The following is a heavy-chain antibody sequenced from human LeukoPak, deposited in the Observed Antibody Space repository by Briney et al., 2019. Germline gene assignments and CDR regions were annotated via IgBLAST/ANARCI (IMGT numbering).Heavy chain of an antibody. J-gene: IGHJ3*02. Sequence: GASVKVSCKASGYTFTGYYMHWVRQAPGRGLEWMGWINPNSGGTNYAQKFQGRVTMTRDTSISTAYMELSRLRSDDTAVYYCAREPTYYYDSSGYVFGRWGAFDIWGQGTMVTVSS. CDR3: AREPTYYYDSSGYVFGRWGAFDI. CDR1: GYTFTGYY. D-gene: IGHD3-22*01. CDR2: INPNSGGT. V-gene: IGHV1-2*02.